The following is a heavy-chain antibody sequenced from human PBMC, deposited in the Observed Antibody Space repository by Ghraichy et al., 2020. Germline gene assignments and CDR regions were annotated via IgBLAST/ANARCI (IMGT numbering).Heavy chain of an antibody. CDR2: ISWNSGSI. D-gene: IGHD3-3*01. CDR3: AKSRITTEYWYFDL. J-gene: IGHJ2*01. V-gene: IGHV3-9*01. Sequence: GGSLRLSCAASGFTFDDYAMHWVRQAPGKGLEWVSGISWNSGSIGYADSVKGRFTISRDNAKNSLYLQMNSLRAEDTALYYCAKSRITTEYWYFDLWGRGTLVTVSS. CDR1: GFTFDDYA.